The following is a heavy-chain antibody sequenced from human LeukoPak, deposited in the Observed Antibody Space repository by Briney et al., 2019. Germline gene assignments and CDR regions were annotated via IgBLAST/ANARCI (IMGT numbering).Heavy chain of an antibody. CDR3: ARSYSSTWDDAFDI. D-gene: IGHD6-13*01. CDR2: ISSASSYI. Sequence: PGGSLRLSCAASGFTFSSYSMNWVRQAPGKGLKWVSAISSASSYIYYADSVKGRFTVSRDNSKNTLYLQMNSLRAEDTAVYYCARSYSSTWDDAFDIWGQGTMVTVSS. J-gene: IGHJ3*02. V-gene: IGHV3-21*04. CDR1: GFTFSSYS.